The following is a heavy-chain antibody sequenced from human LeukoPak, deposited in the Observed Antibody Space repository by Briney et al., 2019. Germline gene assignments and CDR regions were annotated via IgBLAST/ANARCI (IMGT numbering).Heavy chain of an antibody. Sequence: PSETLSLTCTVSGGSVSSGSYYWSWIRQPPGKGLEWIGEIYHSGSTNYNPSLKSRVTISVDKSKNQFSLKLSSVTAADTAVYYCARGPDLDYWGQGTLVTVSS. CDR3: ARGPDLDY. V-gene: IGHV4-61*01. D-gene: IGHD1-14*01. CDR2: IYHSGST. J-gene: IGHJ4*02. CDR1: GGSVSSGSYY.